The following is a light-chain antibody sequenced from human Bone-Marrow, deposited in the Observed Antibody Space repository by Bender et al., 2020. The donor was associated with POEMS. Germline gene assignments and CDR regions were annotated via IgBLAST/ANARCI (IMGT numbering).Light chain of an antibody. CDR3: QAWDSSTHVL. V-gene: IGLV3-1*01. J-gene: IGLJ2*01. CDR1: RLGDKY. CDR2: QDN. Sequence: SHDLTQPPSLSVSPGQTATITCSGDRLGDKYASWYQQKPGQSPVLVIYQDNKRPSGIPERFSGSNSGNTATLTISGTQAVDEADYYCQAWDSSTHVLFGGGTKLTVL.